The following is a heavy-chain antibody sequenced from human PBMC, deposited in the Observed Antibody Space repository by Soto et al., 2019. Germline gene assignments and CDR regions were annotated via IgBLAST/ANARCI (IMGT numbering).Heavy chain of an antibody. CDR3: ARPMRYYYDSSGQSAWFDP. Sequence: QVQLVQSGAEVKKPGSSVKVSCKASVGTFNSYAISWVRQAPGQGLEWMGGIIPIFGTARYAQKFQGRVTITADESTSTAYMELSSLRSEDTAVYYCARPMRYYYDSSGQSAWFDPWGQGTLVTVSS. CDR2: IIPIFGTA. V-gene: IGHV1-69*12. CDR1: VGTFNSYA. J-gene: IGHJ5*02. D-gene: IGHD3-22*01.